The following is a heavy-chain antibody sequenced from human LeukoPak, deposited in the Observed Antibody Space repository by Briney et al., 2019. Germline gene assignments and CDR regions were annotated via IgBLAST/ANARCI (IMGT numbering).Heavy chain of an antibody. J-gene: IGHJ6*02. D-gene: IGHD3-3*01. Sequence: ASVKVSCKASGYTFTGYYMHWVRQAPGQGLEWMGWINPNSGGTNYAQKFQGWVTMTRDTSISTAYMELRRLRSDDTAVYYCARGGVYDFWSGYLGAYYYYGMDVWGQGTTVTVSS. CDR2: INPNSGGT. V-gene: IGHV1-2*04. CDR3: ARGGVYDFWSGYLGAYYYYGMDV. CDR1: GYTFTGYY.